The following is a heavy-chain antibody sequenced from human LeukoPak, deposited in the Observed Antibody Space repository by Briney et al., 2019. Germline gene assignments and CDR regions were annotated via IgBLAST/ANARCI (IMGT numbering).Heavy chain of an antibody. CDR3: ANLPTGANSGC. CDR2: ISTDGSIT. J-gene: IGHJ4*02. CDR1: GFPFSSYW. Sequence: GGSLRLSCAASGFPFSSYWMRWVRQAPGKGPVWVSRISTDGSITHYADSVKGRFTISRDNAKNTLYLQMNTLRAEDTAVYYCANLPTGANSGCWGQGTLVTVSS. V-gene: IGHV3-74*01. D-gene: IGHD7-27*01.